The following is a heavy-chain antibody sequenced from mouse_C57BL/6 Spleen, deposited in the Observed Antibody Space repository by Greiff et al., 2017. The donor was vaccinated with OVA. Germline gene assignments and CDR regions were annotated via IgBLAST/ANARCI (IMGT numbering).Heavy chain of an antibody. V-gene: IGHV5-17*01. CDR2: ISSGSSTI. CDR3: ARPLTGPYWYFDV. D-gene: IGHD4-1*01. J-gene: IGHJ1*03. Sequence: EVKLMESGGGLVKPGGSLKLSCAASGFTFSDYGMHWVRQAPEKGLEWVAYISSGSSTIYYPDTVKGRITISRDKAKNTLFLQMTSLRAGDTAMYYCARPLTGPYWYFDVWGTGTTVTVSS. CDR1: GFTFSDYG.